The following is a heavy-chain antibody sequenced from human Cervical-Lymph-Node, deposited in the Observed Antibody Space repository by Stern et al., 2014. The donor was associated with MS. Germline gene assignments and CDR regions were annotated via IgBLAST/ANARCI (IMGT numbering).Heavy chain of an antibody. D-gene: IGHD3-22*01. J-gene: IGHJ4*02. CDR2: IIPIFGTA. CDR3: AREFNYDTSGYYFYY. CDR1: GGTFSSYG. V-gene: IGHV1-69*01. Sequence: MQLVESGAEVKKPGSSVKVSCKASGGTFSSYGISWVRQAPGQGLEWMGGIIPIFGTANYAQKFQGRVTITADESTSTAYMEMSSLRTEDTAVYYCAREFNYDTSGYYFYYWGQGTLVTVS.